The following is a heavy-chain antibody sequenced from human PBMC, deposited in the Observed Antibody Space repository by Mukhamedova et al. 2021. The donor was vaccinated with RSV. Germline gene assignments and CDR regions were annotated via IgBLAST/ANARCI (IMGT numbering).Heavy chain of an antibody. V-gene: IGHV4-39*07. D-gene: IGHD3-10*01. CDR3: ARGSGSYFDAFDI. J-gene: IGHJ3*02. Sequence: NPSLKSRVTISVDTSKNQFSLKLSSVTAADTAVYYCARGSGSYFDAFDIWGQGTMVTVSS.